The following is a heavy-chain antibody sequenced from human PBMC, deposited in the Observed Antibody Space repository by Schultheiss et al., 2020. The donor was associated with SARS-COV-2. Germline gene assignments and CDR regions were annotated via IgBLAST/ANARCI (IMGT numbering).Heavy chain of an antibody. CDR3: TTKTQARGYSGLYCFDY. J-gene: IGHJ4*02. V-gene: IGHV3-15*01. D-gene: IGHD5-12*01. Sequence: GGSLRLSCAASKFTFSTYAMRWVRQAPGKGLEWVGRIKSKTDGGTTDYAAPVKGRFTISRDDSKNTLYLQMNSLKTEDTAVYYCTTKTQARGYSGLYCFDYWGQGTRGTVSS. CDR2: IKSKTDGGTT. CDR1: KFTFSTYA.